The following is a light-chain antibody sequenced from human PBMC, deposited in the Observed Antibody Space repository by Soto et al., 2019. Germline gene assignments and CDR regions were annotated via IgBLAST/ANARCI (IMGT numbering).Light chain of an antibody. V-gene: IGKV3-15*01. CDR2: GAS. CDR3: QQYRSWPRT. J-gene: IGKJ1*01. CDR1: QSVDIN. Sequence: EIVLTQSPATLSVSPGERVTLSCRASQSVDINLAWYQQKPGQAPRLLIYGASTRATDMPGRFSVRGAGAEFTLTISSLQSEDFGVYYCQQYRSWPRTFGQGTKVDIK.